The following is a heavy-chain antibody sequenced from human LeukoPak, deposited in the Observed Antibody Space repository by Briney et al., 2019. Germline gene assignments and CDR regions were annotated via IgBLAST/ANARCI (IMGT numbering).Heavy chain of an antibody. CDR1: GYTLTSYY. D-gene: IGHD1-26*01. J-gene: IGHJ4*02. CDR2: INPSGGST. Sequence: ASVKVSCKASGYTLTSYYMHWVRQAPGQGLEWMGRINPSGGSTSYAQKFQGRVTMTRDTSTSTVYMELSSLRSEDTAVYYRATVASGSYSYFDYWGQGTLVTVSS. V-gene: IGHV1-46*01. CDR3: ATVASGSYSYFDY.